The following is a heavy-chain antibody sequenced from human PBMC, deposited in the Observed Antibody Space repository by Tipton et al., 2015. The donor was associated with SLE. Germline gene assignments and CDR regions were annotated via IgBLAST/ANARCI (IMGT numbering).Heavy chain of an antibody. CDR1: GTSISGYY. Sequence: TLSLTCTVSGTSISGYYWNWIRQSPGRGLEWVGYISYSGNTNYNPSLKRRVTISVDTSKNQFSLNLSSVTAADTAVYYCARDGGGIDFWSGYFFDRWGQGTLITVSS. V-gene: IGHV4-59*12. J-gene: IGHJ4*02. CDR2: ISYSGNT. D-gene: IGHD3-3*01. CDR3: ARDGGGIDFWSGYFFDR.